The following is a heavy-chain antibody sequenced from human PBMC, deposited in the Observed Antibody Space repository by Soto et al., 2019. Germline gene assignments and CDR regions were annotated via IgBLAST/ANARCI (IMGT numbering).Heavy chain of an antibody. D-gene: IGHD3-10*01. V-gene: IGHV3-23*01. CDR3: AKERGEGYGMNV. J-gene: IGHJ6*02. CDR2: ISASGGST. Sequence: EVQLLESGGGLVQPGGSLRLSCAASGFTFSSYAMSWVRQAPGKGLEWVSTISASGGSTYYADSVKGRFTISRDNSKNTLYLQMNSQTAEDSAVCCCAKERGEGYGMNVWGHGSTVTVSS. CDR1: GFTFSSYA.